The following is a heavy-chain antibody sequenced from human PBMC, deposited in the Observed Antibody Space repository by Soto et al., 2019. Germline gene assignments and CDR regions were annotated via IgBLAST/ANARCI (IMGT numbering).Heavy chain of an antibody. V-gene: IGHV3-23*01. CDR1: GFTFSSYA. Sequence: EVPLLESGGGLVQPGGSLRLSCAASGFTFSSYAMSWVRQAPGKGLEWVSAISGSGGSTYYADSVKGRFTISRDNSKNTLYLQMNSLRAEDTAVYYCAKDLGSMYSSSWYSYYWGQGTLVTVSS. D-gene: IGHD6-13*01. CDR3: AKDLGSMYSSSWYSYY. J-gene: IGHJ4*02. CDR2: ISGSGGST.